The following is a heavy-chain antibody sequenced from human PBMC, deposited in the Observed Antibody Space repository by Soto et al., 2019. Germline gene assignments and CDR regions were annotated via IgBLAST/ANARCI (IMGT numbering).Heavy chain of an antibody. CDR3: AGGGAGSGPFTWELPDH. V-gene: IGHV1-45*02. J-gene: IGHJ4*02. CDR1: GNTFTYRY. D-gene: IGHD1-26*01. Sequence: QLQLVQSGAEVKKTGSSMTVSCKALGNTFTYRYLHWVRQAPGQALEWMGWVTPFSGDVHYAPKFQERVTITRDRSINTAYMQMSSLRSEDTAMYFCAGGGAGSGPFTWELPDHWGQGTLVTVSS. CDR2: VTPFSGDV.